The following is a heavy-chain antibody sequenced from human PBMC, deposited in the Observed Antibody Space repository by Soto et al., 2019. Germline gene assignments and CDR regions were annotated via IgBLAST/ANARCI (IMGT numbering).Heavy chain of an antibody. CDR2: SRNQANGYST. CDR1: GFTLSDHY. V-gene: IGHV3-72*01. D-gene: IGHD3-22*01. J-gene: IGHJ4*02. CDR3: VRDTYYSDSSSYTRCFDF. Sequence: EVQLVESGGGLVQPGGSLRLSCSVSGFTLSDHYIDWVRQAPGKGLEWVGRSRNQANGYSTIYAASVKGRFTTSRDDSKSLVSLQMEGQRTADTAVYYCVRDTYYSDSSSYTRCFDFWGQGALVTVSS.